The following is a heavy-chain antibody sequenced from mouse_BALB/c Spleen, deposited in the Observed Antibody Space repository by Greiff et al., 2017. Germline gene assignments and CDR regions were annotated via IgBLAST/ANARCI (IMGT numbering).Heavy chain of an antibody. V-gene: IGHV1S137*01. CDR3: ARSYSSYAMDY. CDR1: GYTFTDYA. J-gene: IGHJ4*01. Sequence: QVQLQQSGAELVRPGVSVKISCKGSGYTFTDYAMHWVKQSHAKSLEWIGVISTYYGDASYNQKFKGKATMTVDKSSSTAYMELARLTSEDSAIYYCARSYSSYAMDYWGQGTSVTVSS. CDR2: ISTYYGDA.